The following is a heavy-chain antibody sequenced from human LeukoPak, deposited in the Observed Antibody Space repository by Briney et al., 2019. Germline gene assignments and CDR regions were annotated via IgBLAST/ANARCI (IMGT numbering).Heavy chain of an antibody. D-gene: IGHD2-15*01. Sequence: ASVKVSCKASGYSFTGYYMHWVRQAPGQGLEWMGWINPNSGGTNYAQKFQGRVTMTRDTSISTAYMELSRLRSDDTAVYYCARDRRILGWFDHWGQGTLVTVSS. J-gene: IGHJ5*02. CDR3: ARDRRILGWFDH. CDR1: GYSFTGYY. V-gene: IGHV1-2*02. CDR2: INPNSGGT.